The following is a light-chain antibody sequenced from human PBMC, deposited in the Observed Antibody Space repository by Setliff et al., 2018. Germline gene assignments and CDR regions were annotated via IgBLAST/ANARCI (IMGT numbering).Light chain of an antibody. CDR3: SSYAGSSTLYV. Sequence: LTQPASVSGSPGQSITISCTGTSSDVGGYNYVSWYQQHPGKAPKLMIYDVSNRPSGVSNRFSGSKSANTASLTISGLQAEDEADYYCSSYAGSSTLYVFGTGTKVTVL. CDR1: SSDVGGYNY. V-gene: IGLV2-14*03. J-gene: IGLJ1*01. CDR2: DVS.